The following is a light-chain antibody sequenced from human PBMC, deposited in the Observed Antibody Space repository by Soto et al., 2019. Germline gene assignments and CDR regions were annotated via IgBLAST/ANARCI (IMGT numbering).Light chain of an antibody. CDR1: QSISRL. CDR3: QQYNSYSRT. CDR2: KAS. J-gene: IGKJ1*01. V-gene: IGKV1-5*03. Sequence: DIQMTQSPSTLSASVGDRVTITCRASQSISRLLAWYQQKPGKAPKLLIYKASSLESGVPSRFSGSGSGTEVTLTISSLQPDDFATYYGQQYNSYSRTFGQGTKVEIK.